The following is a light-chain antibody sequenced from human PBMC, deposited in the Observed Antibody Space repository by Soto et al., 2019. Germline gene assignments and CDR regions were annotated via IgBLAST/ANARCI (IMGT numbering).Light chain of an antibody. J-gene: IGKJ1*01. CDR3: HRYGSW. V-gene: IGKV3-20*01. CDR2: GAS. Sequence: EIVLTQSPGTLSLSPGERATLSCRASQSVSSSYLAWYQQKPGQAPRLIIYGASSRATGIPVRFSGSGSGSDFTRTISRLEPEDFEVYYCHRYGSWFGQGNKVEIK. CDR1: QSVSSSY.